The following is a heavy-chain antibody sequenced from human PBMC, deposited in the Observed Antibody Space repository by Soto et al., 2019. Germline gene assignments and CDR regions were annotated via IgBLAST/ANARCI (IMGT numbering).Heavy chain of an antibody. CDR3: ARRSLEYYDSSGPLFDAFDI. CDR1: GGTFSSHA. Sequence: SVKVSCKASGGTFSSHAISWVRQAPGQGLEWMGGIIPIFGTANYAQKFQGRVTITADESTSTAYMELSSLRSEDTAVYYCARRSLEYYDSSGPLFDAFDIWGKGTMVTVSS. J-gene: IGHJ3*02. V-gene: IGHV1-69*13. D-gene: IGHD3-22*01. CDR2: IIPIFGTA.